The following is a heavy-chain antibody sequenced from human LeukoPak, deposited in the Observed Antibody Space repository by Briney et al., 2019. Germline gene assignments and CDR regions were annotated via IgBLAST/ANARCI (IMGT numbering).Heavy chain of an antibody. CDR1: GFIFSSSS. V-gene: IGHV3-48*02. J-gene: IGHJ4*02. D-gene: IGHD3-10*01. CDR2: IRSSSSTT. CDR3: AREGGSVSYFEG. Sequence: GGSLRLSCAASGFIFSSSSMNWVRQAPGKGLEWISYIRSSSSTTYYADSVRGRFSISRDNAQNSLYLQMNSLRDEDTAVYYCAREGGSVSYFEGWGQGTLVTVSS.